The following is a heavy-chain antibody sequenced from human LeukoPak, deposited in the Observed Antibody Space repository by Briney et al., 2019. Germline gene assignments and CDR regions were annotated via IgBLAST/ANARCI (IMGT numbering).Heavy chain of an antibody. V-gene: IGHV3-21*01. D-gene: IGHD1-14*01. CDR3: ARHEPVITLSSYYYGMDV. J-gene: IGHJ6*02. Sequence: GGSLRLSCAASGFTFSTYSMNWVRQAPGKGLEWVSSISTSSTYIYYADSVKGRFTISRDNAKNSLYLQMNSLRAEDTAVYYCARHEPVITLSSYYYGMDVWGPGITVTVSS. CDR1: GFTFSTYS. CDR2: ISTSSTYI.